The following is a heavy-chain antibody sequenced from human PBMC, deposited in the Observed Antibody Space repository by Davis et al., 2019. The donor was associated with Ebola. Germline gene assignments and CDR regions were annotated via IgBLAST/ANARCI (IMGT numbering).Heavy chain of an antibody. D-gene: IGHD4-23*01. V-gene: IGHV3-73*01. J-gene: IGHJ4*02. CDR2: LRSKANSYAT. Sequence: GGSLRLSCAASGFTFSGSAMHWVRQPPGKGLEWVGRLRSKANSYATAYAASVKGRFTISRDDSKNTAYLQMNSLKTEDTAVDYCTTPTDYGGNSGVDYWGQGTLVTVSS. CDR1: GFTFSGSA. CDR3: TTPTDYGGNSGVDY.